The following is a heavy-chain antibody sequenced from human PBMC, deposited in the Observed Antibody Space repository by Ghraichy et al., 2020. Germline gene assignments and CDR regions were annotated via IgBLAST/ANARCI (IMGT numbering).Heavy chain of an antibody. CDR3: ARVRSYIAARRGSGMDA. D-gene: IGHD6-6*01. CDR1: GYTFTSYG. CDR2: ISAYNGNT. V-gene: IGHV1-18*01. J-gene: IGHJ6*02. Sequence: ASVKVSCKASGYTFTSYGISWVRQAPGQGLEWMGWISAYNGNTNYAQKLQGRVTMTTDTSTSTAYMELRSLRSDDTAVYYCARVRSYIAARRGSGMDAWGQGTTVTVSS.